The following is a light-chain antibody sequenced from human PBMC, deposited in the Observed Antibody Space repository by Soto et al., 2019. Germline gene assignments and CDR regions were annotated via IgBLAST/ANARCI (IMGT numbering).Light chain of an antibody. J-gene: IGKJ5*01. CDR1: QTISTY. Sequence: DIQMTQSPSSLSASVGDRVTITCRASQTISTYLNWYQQKPGKAPRLLIYDASSLLSGVPSRFSGSGSGTEFTLTIRSLQPEDFATYYCQQSFRSPITFGQGTRLEIK. CDR3: QQSFRSPIT. V-gene: IGKV1-39*01. CDR2: DAS.